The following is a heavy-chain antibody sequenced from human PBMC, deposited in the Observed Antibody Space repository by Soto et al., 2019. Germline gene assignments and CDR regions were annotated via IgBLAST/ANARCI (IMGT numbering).Heavy chain of an antibody. CDR2: INHSGST. J-gene: IGHJ5*02. D-gene: IGHD6-19*01. Sequence: QVQLQQWGAGLLKPSETLSLTCAVYGGSFSGYYWSWIRQPPGKGLEWIGEINHSGSTNYNPSLKSRVTISVDTSQNQFSLKLGSVTAADTAVYYCAGGLVAPRYSSGWYRPWGQGTLVTVSS. V-gene: IGHV4-34*01. CDR3: AGGLVAPRYSSGWYRP. CDR1: GGSFSGYY.